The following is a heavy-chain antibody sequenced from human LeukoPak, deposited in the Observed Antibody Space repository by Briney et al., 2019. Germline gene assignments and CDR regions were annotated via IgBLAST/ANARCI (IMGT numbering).Heavy chain of an antibody. J-gene: IGHJ6*03. CDR1: GGSISSGSYY. V-gene: IGHV4-61*02. CDR3: ATTRRLLGPTYYYYYMDV. D-gene: IGHD2/OR15-2a*01. CDR2: IYTSGST. Sequence: PSETLSLTCTVSGGSISSGSYYWSWIRQPAGKGLEWIGRIYTSGSTNYNPSLKSRVTISVDTSKNQFSLKLSSVTAADTAVYYCATTRRLLGPTYYYYYMDVWGKGTTVTVSS.